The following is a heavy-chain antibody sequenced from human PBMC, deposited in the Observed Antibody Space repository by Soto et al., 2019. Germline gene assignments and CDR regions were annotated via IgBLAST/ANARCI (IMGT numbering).Heavy chain of an antibody. D-gene: IGHD6-6*01. CDR1: GGSISSYY. J-gene: IGHJ6*02. V-gene: IGHV4-59*01. Sequence: SETLSLTCTVSGGSISSYYWSWIRQPPGKGLEWIGYIYYSGSTNYNPSLKSRVTISVDTSKNQFSLKLSSVTAADTAVYYCARRGQLVWRGGVHYYYGMDVWGQGTTVTSP. CDR3: ARRGQLVWRGGVHYYYGMDV. CDR2: IYYSGST.